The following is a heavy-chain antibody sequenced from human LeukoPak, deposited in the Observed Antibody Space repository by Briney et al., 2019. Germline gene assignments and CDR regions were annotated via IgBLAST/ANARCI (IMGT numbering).Heavy chain of an antibody. V-gene: IGHV4-59*01. CDR2: IYYSGST. CDR1: GGSISSYY. CDR3: ARDGGGTTMRTYYYYMDV. Sequence: KPSETLSLTCTVSGGSISSYYWRLIRQPPGKGLEWIGYIYYSGSTNYNPSLKSRVTISVDTSKNQFSLKLSSVTAADTAVYYCARDGGGTTMRTYYYYMDVWGKGTTVTVFS. J-gene: IGHJ6*03. D-gene: IGHD1-7*01.